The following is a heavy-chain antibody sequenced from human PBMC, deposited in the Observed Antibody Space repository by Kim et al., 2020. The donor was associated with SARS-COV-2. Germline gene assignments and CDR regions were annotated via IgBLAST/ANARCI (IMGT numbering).Heavy chain of an antibody. V-gene: IGHV3-33*06. CDR2: IWYDGSSK. Sequence: GGSLRLSCAASGFTFSSYGMHWVRQAPGKGLEWVAVIWYDGSSKYYADSVKGRFTISRDNSKNTLYLQMNSLRAEDTAVYYCAKDPNSGSTKRYYYYYG. D-gene: IGHD1-26*01. CDR3: AKDPNSGSTKRYYYYYG. J-gene: IGHJ6*01. CDR1: GFTFSSYG.